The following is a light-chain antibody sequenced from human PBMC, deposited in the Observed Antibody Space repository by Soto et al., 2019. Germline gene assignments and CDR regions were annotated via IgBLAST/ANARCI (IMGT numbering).Light chain of an antibody. V-gene: IGKV1-39*01. J-gene: IGKJ1*01. CDR1: QSISSY. CDR2: AAS. CDR3: QQSDTTPWT. Sequence: DIQMTQSPSSLSASVGDRVTITCRTSQSISSYLNWYQQKPGTAPKLLIYAASTLQSGVPSRFSGSGSETDFTLTISSLQPEDFATYYCQQSDTTPWTFGQGTKVEI.